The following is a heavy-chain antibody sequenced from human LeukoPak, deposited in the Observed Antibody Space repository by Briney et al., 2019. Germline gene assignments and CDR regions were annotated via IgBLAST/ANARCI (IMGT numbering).Heavy chain of an antibody. CDR2: ISGTSQTI. J-gene: IGHJ4*02. V-gene: IGHV3-11*01. CDR3: SRRGWGSYSQDY. CDR1: GFTFGDYF. Sequence: GGSLRLSCEGTGFTFGDYFMTWIRQAPGKGLEWLSYISGTSQTIYYADSVRGRFTVSRDNAKQSLFLQMNSLRVDDTAIYYCSRRGWGSYSQDYWGQGTPVTVSA. D-gene: IGHD3-10*01.